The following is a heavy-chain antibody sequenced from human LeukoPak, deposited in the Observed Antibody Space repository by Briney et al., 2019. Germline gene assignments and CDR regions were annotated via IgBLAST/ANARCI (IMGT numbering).Heavy chain of an antibody. V-gene: IGHV3-30*02. CDR2: IRSDGNKQ. J-gene: IGHJ4*02. CDR1: GFTFSSYG. CDR3: AKDDPFFDY. Sequence: GGSLRLSCAASGFTFSSYGIHWVRQTPGKGLEWVAFIRSDGNKQNYADSVKGRFTISRDSSKNTVYLRMDSLRTEDTAVYYCAKDDPFFDYWGQGILVTVSS.